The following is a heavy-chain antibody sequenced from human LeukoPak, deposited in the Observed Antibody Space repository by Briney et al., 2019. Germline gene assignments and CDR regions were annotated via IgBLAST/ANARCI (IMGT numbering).Heavy chain of an antibody. Sequence: SETLSLTCTVSGGSISGYYWSWIRQPPGMGLEWIGCIYSSGATLYSPSLRSRVTMSVDTSKNHVSLKLSSVTAADTAVYYCARHDPVPLFQRAMDVWGHGTTVTVSS. CDR2: IYSSGAT. J-gene: IGHJ6*02. V-gene: IGHV4-59*08. D-gene: IGHD2-15*01. CDR3: ARHDPVPLFQRAMDV. CDR1: GGSISGYY.